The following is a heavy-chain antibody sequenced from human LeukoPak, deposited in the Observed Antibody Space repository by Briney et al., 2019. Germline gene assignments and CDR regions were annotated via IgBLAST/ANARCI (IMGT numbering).Heavy chain of an antibody. Sequence: GESLKISCMGSGYSFTTYWIGWVRQMPGKGLEWMGIIYPGDSDTRYNPSFQGQVTISADKSISTAYLQWSSLKASDTAMYYCARCSEQWLSDHFGYWGQGTLVTVSS. V-gene: IGHV5-51*01. CDR3: ARCSEQWLSDHFGY. CDR1: GYSFTTYW. CDR2: IYPGDSDT. D-gene: IGHD6-19*01. J-gene: IGHJ4*02.